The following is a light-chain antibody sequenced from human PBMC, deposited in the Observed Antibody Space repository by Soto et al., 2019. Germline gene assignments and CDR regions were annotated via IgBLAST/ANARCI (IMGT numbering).Light chain of an antibody. CDR1: QGIGSY. V-gene: IGKV1-9*01. CDR3: QQLDSYPIT. Sequence: IQLTQFPSSLSASVGDKVTITCRASQGIGSYLAWYQQKPGNAPKLLIYAASTLQSGVPSRFSGSGSGTDFTLTISSLQPEDFAAYYCQQLDSYPITVGQGTRLEI. CDR2: AAS. J-gene: IGKJ5*01.